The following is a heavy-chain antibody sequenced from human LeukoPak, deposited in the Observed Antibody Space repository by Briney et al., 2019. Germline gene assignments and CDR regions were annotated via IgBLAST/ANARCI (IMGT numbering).Heavy chain of an antibody. CDR1: GFTFSSYG. CDR2: ISYDGSNK. D-gene: IGHD3-10*01. CDR3: ARDMDYYGSGSPIFDY. J-gene: IGHJ4*02. V-gene: IGHV3-30*03. Sequence: PGGSLRLSCAASGFTFSSYGMHWVRQAPGKGLEWVAVISYDGSNKYYADSVKGRFTISRDNAKNSLYLQMNSLRAEDTAVYYCARDMDYYGSGSPIFDYWGQGTLVTVSS.